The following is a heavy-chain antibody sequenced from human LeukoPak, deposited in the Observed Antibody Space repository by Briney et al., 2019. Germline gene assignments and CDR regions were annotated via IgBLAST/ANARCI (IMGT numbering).Heavy chain of an antibody. V-gene: IGHV3-23*01. CDR1: GFTFSSDA. CDR2: ISSTGGST. Sequence: GGSLRLSCAASGFTFSSDAMRWVRQAPGKGLEWVSAISSTGGSTYYADSVRGRFIISRDSSKNTLYLQMNSLRVEDTAVYYCARAGGSYQVFDYWGQGTLVTVSS. D-gene: IGHD1-26*01. J-gene: IGHJ4*02. CDR3: ARAGGSYQVFDY.